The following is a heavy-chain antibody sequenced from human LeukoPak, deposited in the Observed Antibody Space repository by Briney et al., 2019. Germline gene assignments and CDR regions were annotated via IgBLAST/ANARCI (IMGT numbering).Heavy chain of an antibody. V-gene: IGHV1-69*13. J-gene: IGHJ4*02. CDR3: ARRTIFGVANQETFDY. D-gene: IGHD3-3*01. Sequence: SVKVSCKASGGTFSSYAISWVRQAPGQGLEWMGGIIPIFGTASYAQKFQGRVTITADESTSTAYMELSSLRSEDTAVYYCARRTIFGVANQETFDYWGQGTLVTVSS. CDR1: GGTFSSYA. CDR2: IIPIFGTA.